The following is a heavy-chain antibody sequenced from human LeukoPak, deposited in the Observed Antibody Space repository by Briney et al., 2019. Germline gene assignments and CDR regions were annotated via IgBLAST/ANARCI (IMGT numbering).Heavy chain of an antibody. D-gene: IGHD3-10*01. CDR2: INPNNGGT. V-gene: IGHV1-2*02. CDR3: ARVKDRISMVRGVLSPQNYYYYYMDV. Sequence: ASVKVSCKASGYTFTNYYMHWVRQAPGQGLEWMGWINPNNGGTNYAQKFQGRVTMTRDTSISTAYMELSRLRSDDTAVYYCARVKDRISMVRGVLSPQNYYYYYMDVWGKGTTVTVSS. J-gene: IGHJ6*03. CDR1: GYTFTNYY.